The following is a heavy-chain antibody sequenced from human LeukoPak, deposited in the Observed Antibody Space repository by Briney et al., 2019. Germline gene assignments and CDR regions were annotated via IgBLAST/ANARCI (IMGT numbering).Heavy chain of an antibody. Sequence: GGSLRLSCAASGFTFSSYAMSWARQAPGKGLEWVSAIIGSGSSTYYADSVKGRFTISRDNSKNTLFLQMNSLRAEDTAVYYCAKDRAQQLVLDFWGQGTLVTVSS. CDR2: IIGSGSST. V-gene: IGHV3-23*01. J-gene: IGHJ4*02. CDR1: GFTFSSYA. CDR3: AKDRAQQLVLDF. D-gene: IGHD6-13*01.